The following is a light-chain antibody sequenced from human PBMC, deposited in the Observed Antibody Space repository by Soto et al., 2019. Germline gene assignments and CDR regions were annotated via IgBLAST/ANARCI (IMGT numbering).Light chain of an antibody. CDR1: VANIGSNT. J-gene: IGLJ3*02. Sequence: QSVLTQSPSASGAPGQRVTLSCSGSVANIGSNTVNWYQQLPGTAPKILMFSNNQRPSGVPDRFSGYKSGTSASLAISGLQSEDEAEYYCASWNDRLNGVVFGGGTKLTVL. CDR2: SNN. V-gene: IGLV1-44*01. CDR3: ASWNDRLNGVV.